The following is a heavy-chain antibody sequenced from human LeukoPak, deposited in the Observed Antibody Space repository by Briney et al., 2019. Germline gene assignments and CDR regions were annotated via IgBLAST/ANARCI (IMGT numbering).Heavy chain of an antibody. J-gene: IGHJ5*02. V-gene: IGHV4-31*03. CDR1: GGSISSGGYY. D-gene: IGHD4-11*01. Sequence: PSETLSLTCTVSGGSISSGGYYWSWIRQHPGKGLEWIGYIYYSGSTYYNPSLKSRVTISVDTSKNQFSLKLSSVTAADTAVYYCARGDSNYVWFDPWGQGTLVTVSS. CDR2: IYYSGST. CDR3: ARGDSNYVWFDP.